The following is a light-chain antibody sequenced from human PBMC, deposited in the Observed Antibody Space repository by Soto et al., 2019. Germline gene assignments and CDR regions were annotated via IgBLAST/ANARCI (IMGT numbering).Light chain of an antibody. CDR1: QSVSNNY. CDR3: QQYGSSPPYT. J-gene: IGKJ2*01. V-gene: IGKV3-20*01. CDR2: GSS. Sequence: EVVLTQFPGTLSLSPGERATLSCRASQSVSNNYFAWYQQKPGQAPRLLIFGSSDRATGIPDRFSGSGSGTDFTLIISSLEPEDFAVYYCQQYGSSPPYTFGQGTKLEIK.